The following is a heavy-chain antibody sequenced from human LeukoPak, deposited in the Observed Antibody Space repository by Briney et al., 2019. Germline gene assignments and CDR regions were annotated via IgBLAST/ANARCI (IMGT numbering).Heavy chain of an antibody. V-gene: IGHV1-3*01. CDR3: ARVEGTDAFDI. Sequence: ASVKVSCKASGYTFTSYAMHWVRQAPGQRLEWMGWINAGNGNTKYSQKFQGRVTMTRDTSISTAYMELSRLRSDDTAVYYCARVEGTDAFDIWGQGTMVTVSS. J-gene: IGHJ3*02. CDR2: INAGNGNT. CDR1: GYTFTSYA.